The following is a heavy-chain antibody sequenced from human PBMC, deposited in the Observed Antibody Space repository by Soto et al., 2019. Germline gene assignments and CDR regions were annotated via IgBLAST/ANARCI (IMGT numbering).Heavy chain of an antibody. V-gene: IGHV3-9*01. D-gene: IGHD3-22*01. CDR2: ISWNSGSI. CDR3: AKAYYYDSSGYFDY. CDR1: GFTFDDYA. J-gene: IGHJ4*02. Sequence: EVQLVESGGGLVQPGRSLRLSCAASGFTFDDYAMHWVRQAPGMGLEWVSGISWNSGSIGYADSVKGRFTISRDNAKNSLYLQMNSLRDEDTALYYCAKAYYYDSSGYFDYWGQGTLVTVSS.